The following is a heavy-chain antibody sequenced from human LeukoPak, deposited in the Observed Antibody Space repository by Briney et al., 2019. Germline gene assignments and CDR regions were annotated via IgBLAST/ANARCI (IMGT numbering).Heavy chain of an antibody. CDR2: IYYSGST. V-gene: IGHV4-59*08. CDR3: ARLGGFPPDDY. D-gene: IGHD3-10*01. CDR1: GGSISSYY. J-gene: IGHJ4*02. Sequence: PSETLSLTCTVSGGSISSYYWSWIRQPPGKGLGWIGYIYYSGSTNYNPSLKSRVTISVDTSKNQFSLKLSSVTAADTAVYYCARLGGFPPDDYWGQGTLVTVSS.